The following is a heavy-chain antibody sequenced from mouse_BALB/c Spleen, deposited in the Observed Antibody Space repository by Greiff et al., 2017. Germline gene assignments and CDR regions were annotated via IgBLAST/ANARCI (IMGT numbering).Heavy chain of an antibody. CDR2: ISSGGST. J-gene: IGHJ3*01. CDR3: ARVGGYYDPFAY. CDR1: GFTFSSYA. V-gene: IGHV5-6-5*01. D-gene: IGHD2-3*01. Sequence: EVKLVESGGGLVKPGGSLKLSCAASGFTFSSYAMSWVRQTPEKRLEWVASISSGGSTYYPDSVKGRFTISRDNARNILYLQMSSLRSEDTAMYYCARVGGYYDPFAYWGQGTLVTVSA.